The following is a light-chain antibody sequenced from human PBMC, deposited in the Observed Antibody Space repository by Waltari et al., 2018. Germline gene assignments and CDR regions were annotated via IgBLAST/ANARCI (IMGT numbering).Light chain of an antibody. J-gene: IGKJ1*01. Sequence: DIQMTQSPSSLSASVEDRVTITCRASQKISSYLNWYQQKPGTAPRLLIYDASRLQSGGPSRFSGSGSGTDFTLTISSLQPEDFGTYYCQQTYTTPRTFGQGTKVETK. CDR2: DAS. CDR3: QQTYTTPRT. CDR1: QKISSY. V-gene: IGKV1-39*01.